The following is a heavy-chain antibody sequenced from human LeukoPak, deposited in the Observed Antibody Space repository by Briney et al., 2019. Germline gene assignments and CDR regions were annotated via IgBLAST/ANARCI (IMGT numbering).Heavy chain of an antibody. J-gene: IGHJ3*02. CDR3: TREGRDSSGWSGAFDI. D-gene: IGHD6-19*01. Sequence: GGSLRLSCAASGFTVSTNYMSWVRQAPGKGLEWVSVIYSGGSTHYADSVKRRFTISRDNSKNTLYLQMNNLRPEDTAVYYCTREGRDSSGWSGAFDIWGQGTMVTVSS. CDR2: IYSGGST. CDR1: GFTVSTNY. V-gene: IGHV3-53*01.